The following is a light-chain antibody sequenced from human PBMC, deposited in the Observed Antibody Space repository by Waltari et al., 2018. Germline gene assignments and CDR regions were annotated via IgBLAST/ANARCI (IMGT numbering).Light chain of an antibody. Sequence: QSALIQPASVSGSPGQSITISCTGTSSDVGSYTLVSWYQQHPGKAPKLMIYEVNKRPSGISNRFSGSKSGNTASLTISGLQAEDEADYSCCSYAGSSTFYVFGTGTKVTVL. CDR1: SSDVGSYTL. V-gene: IGLV2-23*02. CDR2: EVN. CDR3: CSYAGSSTFYV. J-gene: IGLJ1*01.